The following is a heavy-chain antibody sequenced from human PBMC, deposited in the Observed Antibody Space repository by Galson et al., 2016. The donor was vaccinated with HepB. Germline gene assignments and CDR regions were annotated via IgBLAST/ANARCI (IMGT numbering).Heavy chain of an antibody. CDR1: GFTFSSYD. CDR3: ARKPRVYYYGMDV. Sequence: SLRLSCAASGFTFSSYDMHWVRQATGKGLEWVSAIGTVGDTYYPGSVKGRFTISRENAKNSLYLQMKSLRVEDTAVYYCARKPRVYYYGMDVRGQGTTVTVSS. J-gene: IGHJ6*02. V-gene: IGHV3-13*01. CDR2: IGTVGDT.